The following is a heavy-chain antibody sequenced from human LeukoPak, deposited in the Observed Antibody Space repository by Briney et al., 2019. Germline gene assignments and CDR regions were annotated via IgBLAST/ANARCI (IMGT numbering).Heavy chain of an antibody. Sequence: GGSLRLSCAASGFTFSSYSMNWVRQAPGKGLEWVGRTRNRASSYTTEYAASVKGRFTISRDDSKNSVFLQMNSLKTEDTAVYYCAVTYINYDYWGQGTLVTVSS. D-gene: IGHD4-11*01. CDR2: TRNRASSYTT. J-gene: IGHJ4*02. CDR3: AVTYINYDY. V-gene: IGHV3-72*01. CDR1: GFTFSSYS.